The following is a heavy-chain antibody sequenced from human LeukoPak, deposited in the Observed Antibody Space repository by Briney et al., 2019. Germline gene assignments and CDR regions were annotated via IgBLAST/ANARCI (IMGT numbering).Heavy chain of an antibody. Sequence: GGSLRLSCAASGFTCSSYWMSWVRQAPGKGLEWVANIKQDGSEKYYVDSVKGRFTISRDNAKNSLYLQMNSLRAEDTAVYYCARDYYDSSGYYLFDYWGQGTLVTVSS. CDR1: GFTCSSYW. CDR2: IKQDGSEK. V-gene: IGHV3-7*01. CDR3: ARDYYDSSGYYLFDY. J-gene: IGHJ4*02. D-gene: IGHD3-22*01.